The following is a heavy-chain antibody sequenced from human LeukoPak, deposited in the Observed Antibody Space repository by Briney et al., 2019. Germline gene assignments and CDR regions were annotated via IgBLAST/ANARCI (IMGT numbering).Heavy chain of an antibody. Sequence: SETLSLTCTVSGGSIRSWNDYWGWIRQPPGKGLEYIGSIYYTGTTYYKSSLKSRVTISVDTSKNQFSLKLNSVTAADTAVYYCARDHGYANWFDPWGQGTLVTVSS. CDR3: ARDHGYANWFDP. D-gene: IGHD5-18*01. CDR1: GGSIRSWNDY. J-gene: IGHJ5*02. CDR2: IYYTGTT. V-gene: IGHV4-39*07.